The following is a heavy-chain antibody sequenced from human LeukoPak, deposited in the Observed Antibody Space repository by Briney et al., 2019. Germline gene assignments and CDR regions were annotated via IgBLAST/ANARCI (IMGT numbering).Heavy chain of an antibody. D-gene: IGHD4-17*01. J-gene: IGHJ6*03. CDR2: ISAYNGNT. CDR3: ARSPRGDYIQNYYMDV. V-gene: IGHV1-18*01. Sequence: ASVKVSCKASGYTFTSYGISWVRQAPGQGLEWMGWISAYNGNTNYAQKLQGRVTMTTDTSTSTAYMELSSLRSEDTAVYYCARSPRGDYIQNYYMDVWGKGTTVTVSS. CDR1: GYTFTSYG.